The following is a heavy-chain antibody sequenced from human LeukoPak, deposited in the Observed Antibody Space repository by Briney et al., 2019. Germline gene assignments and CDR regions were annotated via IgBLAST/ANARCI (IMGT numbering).Heavy chain of an antibody. D-gene: IGHD3-16*01. Sequence: ASVKVSCKASGYTFTSYYMHWVRQAPGQGLEWMGIINPSGGSTSYAQKFQGRVTMTRDTSTSTVYMELSSLRSEDTAVYYCAKWLPQYYDYVWGSSRGDYWGQGTLVTVSS. CDR2: INPSGGST. J-gene: IGHJ4*02. V-gene: IGHV1-46*01. CDR3: AKWLPQYYDYVWGSSRGDY. CDR1: GYTFTSYY.